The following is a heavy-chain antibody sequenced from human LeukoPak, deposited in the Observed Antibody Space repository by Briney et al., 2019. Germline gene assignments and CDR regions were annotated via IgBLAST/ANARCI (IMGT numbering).Heavy chain of an antibody. J-gene: IGHJ4*02. Sequence: GGSLRLSCIASGFSFRSAWMSWVRQAPGKGLEWVANIDQDGNEKYYVDSVKGRFTLSRDNSKNSLFLQMNSLSPEDTAVYYCAKTGTCFDFDYWGQGALVTVSS. CDR2: IDQDGNEK. CDR3: AKTGTCFDFDY. D-gene: IGHD3-9*01. CDR1: GFSFRSAW. V-gene: IGHV3-7*01.